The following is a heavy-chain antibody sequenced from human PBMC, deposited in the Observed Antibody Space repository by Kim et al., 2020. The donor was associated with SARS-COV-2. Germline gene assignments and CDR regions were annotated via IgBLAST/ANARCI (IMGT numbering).Heavy chain of an antibody. CDR2: IYYSGST. D-gene: IGHD3-10*01. CDR3: ARDTRPYYYGSGRTRGMDV. CDR1: GGSISSYY. Sequence: SETLSLTCTVSGGSISSYYWSWIRQPPGKGLEWIGYIYYSGSTNYNPSLKSRVTISVDTSKNQFSLKLSSVTAADTAVYYCARDTRPYYYGSGRTRGMDVWGQGTTVTVSS. V-gene: IGHV4-59*13. J-gene: IGHJ6*02.